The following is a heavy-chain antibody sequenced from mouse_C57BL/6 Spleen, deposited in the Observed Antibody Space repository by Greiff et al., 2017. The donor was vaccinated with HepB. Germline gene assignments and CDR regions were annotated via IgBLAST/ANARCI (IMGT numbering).Heavy chain of an antibody. V-gene: IGHV14-4*01. Sequence: EVKVEESGAELVRPGASVKLSCTASGFNIKDDYMHWVKQRPEQGLEWIGWIDPENGDTEYASKFQGKATITADTSSNTAYLQLSSLTSEDTAVYYCTTDYGSSHWYFDVWGTGTTVTVSS. D-gene: IGHD1-1*01. CDR3: TTDYGSSHWYFDV. CDR2: IDPENGDT. CDR1: GFNIKDDY. J-gene: IGHJ1*03.